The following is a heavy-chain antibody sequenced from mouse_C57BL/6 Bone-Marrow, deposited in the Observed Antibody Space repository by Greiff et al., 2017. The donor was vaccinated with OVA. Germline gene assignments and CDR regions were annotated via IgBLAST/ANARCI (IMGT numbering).Heavy chain of an antibody. V-gene: IGHV10-1*01. D-gene: IGHD1-1*01. CDR2: IRSKSNNYAT. Sequence: EVKLVESGGGLVQPKGSLKLSCAASGFSFNTYAMNWVRQAPGKGLEWVARIRSKSNNYATYYADSVKDRFTISRDDSESMLYLQMNNLKTEDTAMYYCVRDYYGSPFAYWGQGTLVTVSA. CDR1: GFSFNTYA. CDR3: VRDYYGSPFAY. J-gene: IGHJ3*01.